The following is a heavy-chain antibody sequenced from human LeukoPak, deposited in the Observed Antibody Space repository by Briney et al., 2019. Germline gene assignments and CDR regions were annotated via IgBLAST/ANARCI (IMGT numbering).Heavy chain of an antibody. CDR2: IIPIFGTA. J-gene: IGHJ5*02. CDR1: GYTFTSYG. V-gene: IGHV1-69*06. CDR3: ARGNIVVVVAATAYNWFDP. Sequence: ASVKVSCKASGYTFTSYGISWVRQAPGQGLEWMGGIIPIFGTANYAQKFQGRVTITADKSTSTAYMELSSLRSEDTAVYYCARGNIVVVVAATAYNWFDPWGQGTLVTVPS. D-gene: IGHD2-15*01.